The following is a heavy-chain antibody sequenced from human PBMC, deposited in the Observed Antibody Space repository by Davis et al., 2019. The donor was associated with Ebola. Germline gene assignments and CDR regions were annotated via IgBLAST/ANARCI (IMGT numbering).Heavy chain of an antibody. Sequence: GGSLRLSCAASGFTFSSYGMHWVRQAPGKGLEWVAVISYDGSNKYYADSVKGRFTISRDNSKNTLYLQMNSLRAEDTAVYYCARDARVVAASLLYYYYGMDVWGQGTTVTVSS. V-gene: IGHV3-30*03. J-gene: IGHJ6*02. CDR3: ARDARVVAASLLYYYYGMDV. CDR1: GFTFSSYG. CDR2: ISYDGSNK. D-gene: IGHD2-15*01.